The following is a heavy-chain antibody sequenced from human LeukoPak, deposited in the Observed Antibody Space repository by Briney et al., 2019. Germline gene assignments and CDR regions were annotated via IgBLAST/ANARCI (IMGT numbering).Heavy chain of an antibody. CDR3: ARNYYLGGMTGGLDYYYYYYMDV. CDR2: IYYSGST. J-gene: IGHJ6*03. V-gene: IGHV4-39*07. CDR1: GGSISSSSYY. Sequence: SETLSLTCTVSGGSISSSSYYWGWIRQPPGKGLEWIGSIYYSGSTYYNPSLKSRVTISVDTSKNQFSLKLSSVTAADTAVYYCARNYYLGGMTGGLDYYYYYYMDVWGKGTTVTVSS. D-gene: IGHD3-22*01.